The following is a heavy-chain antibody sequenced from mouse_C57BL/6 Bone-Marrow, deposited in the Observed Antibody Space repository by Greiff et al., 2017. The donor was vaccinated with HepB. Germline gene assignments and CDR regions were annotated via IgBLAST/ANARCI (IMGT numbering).Heavy chain of an antibody. J-gene: IGHJ2*01. V-gene: IGHV1-61*01. CDR1: GYTFTSYW. CDR2: IYPSDSET. CDR3: ARWGLGNYLDY. Sequence: QVQLQQPGAELVRPGSSVKLSCKASGYTFTSYWMDWVKQRPGQGLEWIGNIYPSDSETHYNQKFKDKATLTVDKSSSTAYMQLSSLTSEDSAVYYCARWGLGNYLDYWGQGTTLTVSS. D-gene: IGHD1-1*02.